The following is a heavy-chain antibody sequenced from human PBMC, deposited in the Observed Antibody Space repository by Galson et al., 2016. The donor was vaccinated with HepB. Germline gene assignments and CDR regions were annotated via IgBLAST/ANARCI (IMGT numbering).Heavy chain of an antibody. D-gene: IGHD2-21*01. CDR1: GYAFSDYY. Sequence: SVKVSCKASGYAFSDYYIHWIRQAPGQGLEWMGWMNPNNGVTNYVEKFQGRVTMTRDTSITTAHMELKRLKYDDTAVYYCARVGILGVPDYWGQGTLVTV. CDR2: MNPNNGVT. V-gene: IGHV1-2*02. CDR3: ARVGILGVPDY. J-gene: IGHJ4*02.